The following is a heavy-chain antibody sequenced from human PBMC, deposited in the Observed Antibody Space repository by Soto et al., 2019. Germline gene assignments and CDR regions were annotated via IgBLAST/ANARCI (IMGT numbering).Heavy chain of an antibody. Sequence: QLQLQESGPGLVKPSETLSLTCSLSGGAISDARFYWGWIRQSPGRGLEWIGSIYYTGTTFFNPSPQSRVTISVDTSENQFSLKLYSVTAADTALYFCARQKWEQPKWFDPWCQGTLVIVSP. D-gene: IGHD1-26*01. CDR1: GGAISDARFY. V-gene: IGHV4-39*01. CDR2: IYYTGTT. CDR3: ARQKWEQPKWFDP. J-gene: IGHJ5*02.